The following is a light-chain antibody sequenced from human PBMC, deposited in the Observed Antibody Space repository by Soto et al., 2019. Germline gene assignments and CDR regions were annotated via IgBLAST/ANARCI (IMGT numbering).Light chain of an antibody. V-gene: IGKV3-15*01. Sequence: EIVMTQSPATLSVSPGERATLSCRASQSVSNNIAWYQQKPGQAPSLLIYGASTRATGISARFSGSGSGTEFTLTISSLQSEDFAVYYCQQYHNWPLTFGGGTKVEIK. CDR2: GAS. CDR3: QQYHNWPLT. CDR1: QSVSNN. J-gene: IGKJ4*01.